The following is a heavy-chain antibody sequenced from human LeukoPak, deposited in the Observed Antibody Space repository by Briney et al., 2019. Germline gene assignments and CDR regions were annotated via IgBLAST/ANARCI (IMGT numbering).Heavy chain of an antibody. V-gene: IGHV3-21*01. CDR1: GFTFSSYS. CDR3: ARDPDDYGDLVDY. Sequence: GGSLRLSCAASGFTFSSYSMNWVRQAPGKGLEWVSSISSSSSYIYYADSVKGRFTIPRDNAKNSLYLQMNSLRAEDTAVYYCARDPDDYGDLVDYWGQGTLVTVSS. D-gene: IGHD4-17*01. CDR2: ISSSSSYI. J-gene: IGHJ4*02.